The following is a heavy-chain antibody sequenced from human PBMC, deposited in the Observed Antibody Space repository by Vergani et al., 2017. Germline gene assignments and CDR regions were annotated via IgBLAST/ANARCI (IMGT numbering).Heavy chain of an antibody. D-gene: IGHD5-12*01. V-gene: IGHV4-34*01. CDR1: GGSFSGYY. CDR2: INHSGST. J-gene: IGHJ4*02. Sequence: QVQLQQWGAGLLKPSETLSLTCAVYGGSFSGYYWSWSRQPPGKGLDWIGEINHSGSTNYNPSLKSLVTISVDTSKNQFSLKLSSVTAADTAVYYCARGGYRDYFDYWGQGTLVTVSS. CDR3: ARGGYRDYFDY.